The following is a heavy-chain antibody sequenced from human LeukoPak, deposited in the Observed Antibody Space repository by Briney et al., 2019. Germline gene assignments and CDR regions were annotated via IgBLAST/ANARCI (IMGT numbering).Heavy chain of an antibody. CDR1: GFTFSSYW. D-gene: IGHD2-15*01. CDR2: IKQDGSEK. V-gene: IGHV3-7*01. J-gene: IGHJ6*03. Sequence: GGSLRLSCAASGFTFSSYWMSWVRQAPGKGLEWVANIKQDGSEKYYVDSVKGRFTISRDNAKNSLYLQMNSLRAEDTAVYYCAREYSTLYYYYMDVWGKGTTVTVSS. CDR3: AREYSTLYYYYMDV.